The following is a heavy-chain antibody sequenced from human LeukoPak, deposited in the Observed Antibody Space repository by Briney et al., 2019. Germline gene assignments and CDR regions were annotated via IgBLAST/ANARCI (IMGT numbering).Heavy chain of an antibody. Sequence: PSETLSLTCTVSGGSIRSHYWSWIRQPPGKGLEWIGYIYYSGSTNYNPSLKSRVTISVDTSKNQFSLKLSSVTAADTAVYYCARGRGGYDPHWFDPWGQGTLVTVSS. CDR3: ARGRGGYDPHWFDP. CDR2: IYYSGST. D-gene: IGHD5-12*01. V-gene: IGHV4-59*11. J-gene: IGHJ5*02. CDR1: GGSIRSHY.